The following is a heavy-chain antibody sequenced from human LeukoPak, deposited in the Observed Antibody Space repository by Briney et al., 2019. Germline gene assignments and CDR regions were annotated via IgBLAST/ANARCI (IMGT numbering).Heavy chain of an antibody. CDR3: ARDLGYSFGPRVPPVGADY. Sequence: SVKVSFKASGGTFSSYAISWVRQAPGQGLEWMGRITPVFGTANYAQKFQGRVTITTDESTSTAYLELSSLRSEDTAVYYCARDLGYSFGPRVPPVGADYWGQGTLVTVSS. J-gene: IGHJ4*02. D-gene: IGHD5-18*01. V-gene: IGHV1-69*05. CDR1: GGTFSSYA. CDR2: ITPVFGTA.